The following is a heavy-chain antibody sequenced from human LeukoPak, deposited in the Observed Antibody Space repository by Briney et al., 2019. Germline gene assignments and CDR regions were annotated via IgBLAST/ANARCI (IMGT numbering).Heavy chain of an antibody. Sequence: SVKVSCKASGGTFSSYAISWVRQAPGQGLEWMGGIIPIFGTANYAQKFQGRVTITADKSTSTAYMELSSLRSEDTAVYYCARKNYDSYYMDVWGKGTTVTVSS. V-gene: IGHV1-69*06. D-gene: IGHD3-3*01. CDR3: ARKNYDSYYMDV. CDR1: GGTFSSYA. J-gene: IGHJ6*03. CDR2: IIPIFGTA.